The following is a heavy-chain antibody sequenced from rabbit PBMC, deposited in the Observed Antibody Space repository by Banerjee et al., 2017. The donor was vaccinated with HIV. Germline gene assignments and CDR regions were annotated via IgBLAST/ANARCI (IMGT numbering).Heavy chain of an antibody. CDR3: ARNYVNTFDP. D-gene: IGHD1-1*01. V-gene: IGHV1S45*01. CDR2: IYAGSSVST. Sequence: QEQLVESGGDLVKPGTSLTLTCTASGFSFSSSYYICWVRQAPGKGLECIACIYAGSSVSTYYANWAKGRFTISKASSTTVTLQMTSLTVADTATYFCARNYVNTFDPWGPGTLVTVS. J-gene: IGHJ2*01. CDR1: GFSFSSSYY.